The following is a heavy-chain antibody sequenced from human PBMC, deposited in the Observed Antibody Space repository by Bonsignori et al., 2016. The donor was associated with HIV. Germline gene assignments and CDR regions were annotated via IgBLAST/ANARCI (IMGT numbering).Heavy chain of an antibody. J-gene: IGHJ3*02. CDR3: ARDPAYGAYDI. Sequence: VRQAPGKGLELVANMNQDGGVRNYVDSVKGRFTISRDNAGNSLYLQMTSLRADDTAIYYCARDPAYGAYDIWGQGTRVTVSS. V-gene: IGHV3-7*03. D-gene: IGHD2-8*01. CDR2: MNQDGGVR.